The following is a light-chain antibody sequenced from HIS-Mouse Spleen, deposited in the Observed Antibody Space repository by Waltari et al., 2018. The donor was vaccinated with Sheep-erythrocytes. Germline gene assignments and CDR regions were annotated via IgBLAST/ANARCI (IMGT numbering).Light chain of an antibody. CDR2: DVS. CDR3: CSYAGSYNHV. V-gene: IGLV2-11*01. CDR1: SSDVGGYNY. J-gene: IGLJ1*01. Sequence: QSALTQPRSVSGSPGQSVTIPCTGTSSDVGGYNYVSWYQQHPGKAPKLMIYDVSSRPAVVPDRYSGSKSGNTASLTISGLQAEDESDYYCCSYAGSYNHVFATGTKVTVL.